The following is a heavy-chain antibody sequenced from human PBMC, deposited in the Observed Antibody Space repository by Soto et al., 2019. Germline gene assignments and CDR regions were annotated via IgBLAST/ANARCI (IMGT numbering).Heavy chain of an antibody. D-gene: IGHD6-6*01. Sequence: QVQLQESGPGLVKPSETLSLTCTVSGGSISSYYWSWIRQPPGKGLEWIGYIYDSGSTSYNPSLKSRVTISVDTSKNQFSLKLTSVTAADTAVYYCAAPPRYWGQGTLVTVSS. V-gene: IGHV4-59*01. CDR2: IYDSGST. J-gene: IGHJ4*02. CDR3: AAPPRY. CDR1: GGSISSYY.